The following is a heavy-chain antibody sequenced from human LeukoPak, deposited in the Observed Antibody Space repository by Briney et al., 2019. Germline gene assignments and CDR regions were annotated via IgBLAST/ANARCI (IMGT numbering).Heavy chain of an antibody. CDR1: GGSFSGYY. J-gene: IGHJ4*02. V-gene: IGHV4-34*01. Sequence: SETLSLTCAVYGGSFSGYYWSWIRQPPGKGLEWIGEINHSGSTNYNPSLKSRVTISVDTSKNQFSLKLSSVTAADTAVYYCARGRDYWGQGTLVTVSS. CDR3: ARGRDY. CDR2: INHSGST.